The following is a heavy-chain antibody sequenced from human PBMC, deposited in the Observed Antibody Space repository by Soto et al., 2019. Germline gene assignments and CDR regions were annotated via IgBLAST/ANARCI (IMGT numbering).Heavy chain of an antibody. CDR2: VYYTGTT. D-gene: IGHD4-17*01. Sequence: SLTCTVSGGSIGSYHWSWVRQPPGKGLEWIASVYYTGTTNYNPSLGSRVTISIDAPGNRFSMEITSVTAADTAIYYCARDTVLTGMFDFWGQGTLVTVS. CDR1: GGSIGSYH. J-gene: IGHJ4*02. CDR3: ARDTVLTGMFDF. V-gene: IGHV4-59*01.